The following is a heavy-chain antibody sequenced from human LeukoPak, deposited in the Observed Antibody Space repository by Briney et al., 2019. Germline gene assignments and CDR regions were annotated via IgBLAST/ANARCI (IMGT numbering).Heavy chain of an antibody. CDR3: AIESSSDASDY. CDR1: GFTFSSYR. V-gene: IGHV3-21*01. D-gene: IGHD2-2*01. CDR2: ISSSSYI. J-gene: IGHJ4*02. Sequence: GGSLRLSCAASGFTFSSYRMNWVRQAPGKGLEWVSSISSSSYIYYADSVKGRFTISRDNAKNSLYLQMNSRRAEDTAVYYCAIESSSDASDYWGQGTLVTVSS.